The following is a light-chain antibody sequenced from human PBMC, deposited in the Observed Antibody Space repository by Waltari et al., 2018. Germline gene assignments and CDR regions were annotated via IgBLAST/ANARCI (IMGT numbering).Light chain of an antibody. Sequence: QSALTQPRSVSGSPGQSVTISSPGTTSDGAVYDFISCYQHHPGKAPKLMIYDVTKRPSGVPDRFSGSKSGNTASLTISGLQAEDEADYYCCSYAGTYFWVFGGGTKLTVL. CDR2: DVT. CDR3: CSYAGTYFWV. V-gene: IGLV2-11*01. CDR1: TSDGAVYDF. J-gene: IGLJ3*02.